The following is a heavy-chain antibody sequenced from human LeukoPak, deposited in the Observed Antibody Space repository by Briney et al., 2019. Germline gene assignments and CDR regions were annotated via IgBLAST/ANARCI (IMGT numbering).Heavy chain of an antibody. CDR1: GFTVSGNY. CDR2: IYSVAST. V-gene: IGHV3-66*01. J-gene: IGHJ4*02. D-gene: IGHD1-14*01. Sequence: GGSLRLSCVASGFTVSGNYMSWVRQAPGKGLEWVSVIYSVASTYYTDSVKGRFTISRDNSKNTLYLLMNTLRAEDTAVYYCASGNLAFDYWGQGTLVTVSS. CDR3: ASGNLAFDY.